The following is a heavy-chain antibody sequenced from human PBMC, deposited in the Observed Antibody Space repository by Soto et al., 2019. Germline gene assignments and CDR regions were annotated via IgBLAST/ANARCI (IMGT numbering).Heavy chain of an antibody. CDR2: ISSSSSYI. CDR1: GFTFSSYS. CDR3: ARDSTGEGLRRRGHYYYYYGMDV. Sequence: KPGGSLRLSCAASGFTFSSYSMNWVRQAPGKGLEWVSSISSSSSYIYYADSVKGRFTISRDNAKNSLYLQMNSLRAEDTAVYYCARDSTGEGLRRRGHYYYYYGMDVWGQGTTVTVSS. D-gene: IGHD2-8*02. J-gene: IGHJ6*02. V-gene: IGHV3-21*01.